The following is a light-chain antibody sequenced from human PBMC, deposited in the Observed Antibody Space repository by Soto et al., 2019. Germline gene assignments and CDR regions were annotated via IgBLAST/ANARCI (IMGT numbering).Light chain of an antibody. Sequence: QSVLTQPPSASGSPGQSVTISCTGTSSDVGGYNYVSWYQQYPGRAPKLMIYEVTKRPSGVPDRFSGSKPGNTASLTVSGLQAEDEADYYCSSYAASNNFYFVFGGGTQLTVL. J-gene: IGLJ3*02. CDR3: SSYAASNNFYFV. V-gene: IGLV2-8*01. CDR1: SSDVGGYNY. CDR2: EVT.